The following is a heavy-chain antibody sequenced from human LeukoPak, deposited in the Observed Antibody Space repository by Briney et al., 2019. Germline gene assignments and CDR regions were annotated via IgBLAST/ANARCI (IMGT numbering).Heavy chain of an antibody. D-gene: IGHD3-10*01. CDR1: GGSIGNNNYY. CDR3: ARTTEEYYGSGKFRKYYSYYYYMDV. V-gene: IGHV4-39*07. Sequence: SETLSLTCTVSGGSIGNNNYYWGWIRQPPGKGLEWIGSIYYSGNTYYNPSLESRVTISVDTSKNQFSLKLSSVTAADTAVYYCARTTEEYYGSGKFRKYYSYYYYMDVWGKGTTVTVSS. CDR2: IYYSGNT. J-gene: IGHJ6*03.